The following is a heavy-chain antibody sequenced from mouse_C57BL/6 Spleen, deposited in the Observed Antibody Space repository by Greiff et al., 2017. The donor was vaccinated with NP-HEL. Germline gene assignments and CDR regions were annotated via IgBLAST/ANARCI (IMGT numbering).Heavy chain of an antibody. CDR2: IYIGNGYT. J-gene: IGHJ1*03. CDR3: ARGYYYGSSYGWYFDV. Sequence: VQLKESGAELVRPGSSVKMSCKTSGYTFTSYGINWVKQRPGQGLEWIGYIYIGNGYTEYNEKFKGKATLTSDTSSSTAYMQLSSLTSEDSAIYFCARGYYYGSSYGWYFDVWGTGTTVTVSS. D-gene: IGHD1-1*01. CDR1: GYTFTSYG. V-gene: IGHV1-58*01.